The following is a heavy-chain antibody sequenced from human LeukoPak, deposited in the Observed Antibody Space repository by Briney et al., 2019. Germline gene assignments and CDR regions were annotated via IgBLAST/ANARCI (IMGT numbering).Heavy chain of an antibody. J-gene: IGHJ6*03. V-gene: IGHV3-30*03. CDR1: GFTFSSYG. D-gene: IGHD4-17*01. Sequence: GGSLRLSCAASGFTFSSYGMHWVRQAPGKGLEWVAVISYDGSNKYYADSVKGRFTISRDNSKNTLYLQMNSLRAEDTAVYYCATYPGDYYYYYMDGWGKGTTVTVSS. CDR3: ATYPGDYYYYYMDG. CDR2: ISYDGSNK.